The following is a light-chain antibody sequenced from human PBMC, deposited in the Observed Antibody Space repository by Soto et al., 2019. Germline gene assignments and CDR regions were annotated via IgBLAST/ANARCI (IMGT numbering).Light chain of an antibody. CDR3: QQYGSSSRT. Sequence: EIVLTQSPGTLCLSPGERATLSCRASQSVRSYIAWYQQKPGQAPRLLIYGASSRATGVPDRFSGSGSGTDFTLTINRLEPEDFAVYYCQQYGSSSRTFGQGTKVEIK. V-gene: IGKV3-20*01. J-gene: IGKJ1*01. CDR2: GAS. CDR1: QSVRSY.